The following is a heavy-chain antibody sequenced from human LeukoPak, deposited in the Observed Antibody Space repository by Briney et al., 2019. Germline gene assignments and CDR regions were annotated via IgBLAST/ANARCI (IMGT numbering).Heavy chain of an antibody. D-gene: IGHD6-19*01. Sequence: GASLRLSCGASGFTFSNYAMNWVRQAPGKGLEWVSYISSSGSTIYYADSVKGRFTISRDNAKNSLYLQMNSLRAEDTAVYYCARDPIAVAGYYFDYWGQGTLVTVSS. CDR3: ARDPIAVAGYYFDY. V-gene: IGHV3-48*03. CDR2: ISSSGSTI. J-gene: IGHJ4*02. CDR1: GFTFSNYA.